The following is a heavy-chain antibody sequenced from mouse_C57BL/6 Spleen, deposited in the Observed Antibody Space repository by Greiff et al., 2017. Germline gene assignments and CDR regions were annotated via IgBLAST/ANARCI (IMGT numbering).Heavy chain of an antibody. CDR2: IDPSDSET. Sequence: QVQLKQPGAELVRSGSSVKLSCKASGYTFTSYWMHWVKQRPIQGLEWIGNIDPSDSETHYNQKFKDKATLTVDKSSSTAYMQLSSLTSEDSAVYYCARRGREDAMDYWGQGTSVTVSS. CDR1: GYTFTSYW. CDR3: ARRGREDAMDY. J-gene: IGHJ4*01. V-gene: IGHV1-52*01.